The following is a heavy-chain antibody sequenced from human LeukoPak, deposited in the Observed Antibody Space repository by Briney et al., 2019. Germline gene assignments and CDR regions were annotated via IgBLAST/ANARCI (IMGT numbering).Heavy chain of an antibody. CDR1: GVTFSSYA. Sequence: GASVKVSCKASGVTFSSYAISWVRQAPGQGLEWIWGLRPVFGPINSAQKFQDRVTLTKDDSTTTAYMELRSLRSEDTAVYYCATNPMTGYHLGDHFYFYMAVWGKGTTVTVS. CDR3: ATNPMTGYHLGDHFYFYMAV. D-gene: IGHD1-20*01. V-gene: IGHV1-69*05. CDR2: LRPVFGPI. J-gene: IGHJ6*03.